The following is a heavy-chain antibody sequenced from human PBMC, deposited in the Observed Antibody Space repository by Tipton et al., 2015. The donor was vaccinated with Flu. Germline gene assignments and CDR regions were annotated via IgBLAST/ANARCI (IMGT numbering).Heavy chain of an antibody. CDR1: GFTFSSYW. D-gene: IGHD3-10*01. CDR3: VRGAYGAYYFDS. Sequence: SLRLSCAASGFTFSSYWIHWVRQAPGKGLVWVSRIKYDGSSANYADSVKGRSTISRDNAKNTVFLQMNSLRAEDTAVYFCVRGAYGAYYFDSWGQGTLVTVSS. J-gene: IGHJ4*02. V-gene: IGHV3-74*01. CDR2: IKYDGSSA.